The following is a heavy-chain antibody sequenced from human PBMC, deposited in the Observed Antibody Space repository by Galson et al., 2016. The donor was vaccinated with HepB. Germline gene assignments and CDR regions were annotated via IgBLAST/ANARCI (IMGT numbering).Heavy chain of an antibody. D-gene: IGHD2/OR15-2a*01. CDR1: GFTFSDYY. J-gene: IGHJ3*02. CDR3: ARVVHSKAFDI. V-gene: IGHV3-11*06. CDR2: ISGSSHYT. Sequence: SLRLSCAASGFTFSDYYMNWIRQAPGKGLEWVSYISGSSHYTYYADSVKGRFTISRDNAKNTLYLQMTSLRGEDTAVYYCARVVHSKAFDIWGLGTLVTVSS.